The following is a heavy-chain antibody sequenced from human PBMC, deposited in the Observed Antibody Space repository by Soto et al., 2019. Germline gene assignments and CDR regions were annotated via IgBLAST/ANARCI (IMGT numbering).Heavy chain of an antibody. J-gene: IGHJ4*02. CDR2: IWYDGIDK. CDR3: ARDCGEMATVAIYY. D-gene: IGHD5-12*01. CDR1: GFTFSSFG. Sequence: QVQLVESGGGVVQPGRSLRLSCAASGFTFSSFGMHWVRQAPGKGLEWVAVIWYDGIDKYYAESVKGRFTISRDNSKNELYVQMNRLRAEDPAVYYCARDCGEMATVAIYYWGQGNLVTVSS. V-gene: IGHV3-33*01.